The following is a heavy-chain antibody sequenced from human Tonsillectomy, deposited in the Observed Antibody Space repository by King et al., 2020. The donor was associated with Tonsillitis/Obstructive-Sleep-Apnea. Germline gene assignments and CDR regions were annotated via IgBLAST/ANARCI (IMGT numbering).Heavy chain of an antibody. D-gene: IGHD6-13*01. Sequence: VQLQESGPGLVKPSETLSLTCTVSGGSISSYYWSWIRQPPGKGLEWIGYIYYSGSTNYNPSLKSRVTISVDTSKNQFSLKLSSVTAADTAVYYCARALLGGSSWYTDRYYYMDVWGKGTTVTVSS. CDR3: ARALLGGSSWYTDRYYYMDV. J-gene: IGHJ6*03. V-gene: IGHV4-59*01. CDR1: GGSISSYY. CDR2: IYYSGST.